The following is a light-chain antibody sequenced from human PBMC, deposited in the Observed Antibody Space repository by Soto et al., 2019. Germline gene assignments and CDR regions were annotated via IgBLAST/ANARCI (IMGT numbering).Light chain of an antibody. CDR3: CSYAGSSTMV. Sequence: QSALTQPASVSGSPGQSITISCTGISSDVGSYNLVSWYQQHPGKAPKLMIYEGSKRPSGVSNRFSGSKSGNSASLTISGFQAEDEADYYCCSYAGSSTMVFGGGTKLTVL. CDR2: EGS. J-gene: IGLJ3*02. V-gene: IGLV2-23*01. CDR1: SSDVGSYNL.